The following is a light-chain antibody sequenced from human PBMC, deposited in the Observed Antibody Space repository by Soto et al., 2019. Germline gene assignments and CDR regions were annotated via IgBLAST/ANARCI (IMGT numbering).Light chain of an antibody. Sequence: DIQMTQSPSTLSASVGDRVTITGRASQSISSWLAWYQQKPGKAPKLLIYDASSLESGVPSRFSGSGSGTEFTLTISSLQPDEFATYYCQQYNSHSWTFGQGTKVDIK. CDR3: QQYNSHSWT. V-gene: IGKV1-5*01. J-gene: IGKJ1*01. CDR2: DAS. CDR1: QSISSW.